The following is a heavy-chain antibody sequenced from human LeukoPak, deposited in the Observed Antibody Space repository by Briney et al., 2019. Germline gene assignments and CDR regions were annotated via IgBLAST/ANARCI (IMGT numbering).Heavy chain of an antibody. J-gene: IGHJ5*02. CDR2: INHSGST. D-gene: IGHD3-9*01. Sequence: SETLSLTCAVYGGSFSGYYWSWIRQPPGKGLEWIGEINHSGSTNYNPSLKSRVTISVDTSKNQFSLKLSSVTAADTAVYYCASADILTGSVNDHWGQGTPVTVSS. CDR3: ASADILTGSVNDH. V-gene: IGHV4-34*01. CDR1: GGSFSGYY.